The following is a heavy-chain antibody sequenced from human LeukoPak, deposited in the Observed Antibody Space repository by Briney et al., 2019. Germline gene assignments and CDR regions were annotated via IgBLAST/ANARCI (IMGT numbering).Heavy chain of an antibody. D-gene: IGHD3-22*01. Sequence: GGSLRLSCAASGFTFSSYWMSWVRQAPGKGLEWVANIKQDGSEKYYVDSVKGRFTISRDNAKNSLYLQMNSLRAEDTAVYYCARGHYGSSGYYFFDYWGQGTLVTVSS. J-gene: IGHJ4*02. CDR1: GFTFSSYW. CDR2: IKQDGSEK. CDR3: ARGHYGSSGYYFFDY. V-gene: IGHV3-7*01.